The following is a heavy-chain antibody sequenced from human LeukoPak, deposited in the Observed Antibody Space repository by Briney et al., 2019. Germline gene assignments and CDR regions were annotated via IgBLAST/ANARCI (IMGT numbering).Heavy chain of an antibody. CDR1: GGSISSSSYY. V-gene: IGHV4-39*07. CDR2: IYYSGST. J-gene: IGHJ6*03. Sequence: SETLSLTCTVSGGSISSSSYYWGWIRQPPGKGLEWIGSIYYSGSTYYNPSLKSRVTISVDTSKNQFSLKLSSVTAADTAVYYCAGVAHMRYYYYYMDVWGKGTTVTVSS. CDR3: AGVAHMRYYYYYMDV. D-gene: IGHD2-21*01.